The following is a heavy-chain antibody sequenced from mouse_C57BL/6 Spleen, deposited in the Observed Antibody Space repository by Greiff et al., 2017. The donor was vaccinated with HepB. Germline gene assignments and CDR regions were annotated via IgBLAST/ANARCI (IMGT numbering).Heavy chain of an antibody. V-gene: IGHV1-20*01. J-gene: IGHJ4*01. CDR1: GYSFTGYF. CDR2: INPYNGDT. CDR3: ARQGRIYRDPTMDY. D-gene: IGHD1-3*01. Sequence: VQLKESGPELVKPGDSVKISCKASGYSFTGYFMNWVMQSHGKSLEWIGRINPYNGDTFYNQKFKGKATLTVDKSSSTAHMELRSLTSEDSAVYCCARQGRIYRDPTMDYWGQGTSVTGSS.